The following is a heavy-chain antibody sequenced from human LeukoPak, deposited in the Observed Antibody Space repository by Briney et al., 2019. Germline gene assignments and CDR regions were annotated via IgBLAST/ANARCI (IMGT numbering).Heavy chain of an antibody. Sequence: GASVKVSCKASGYTFTSHYIHWVRQAPGQGLEWMGIINPDAGNTDYAQKFQGRVAMTRDTSTTTVYMQLSSLNSEDTAVYYCARAPRGHIWGTLDYWGQGTLVTVSS. CDR2: INPDAGNT. CDR1: GYTFTSHY. J-gene: IGHJ4*02. V-gene: IGHV1-46*01. CDR3: ARAPRGHIWGTLDY. D-gene: IGHD3-16*01.